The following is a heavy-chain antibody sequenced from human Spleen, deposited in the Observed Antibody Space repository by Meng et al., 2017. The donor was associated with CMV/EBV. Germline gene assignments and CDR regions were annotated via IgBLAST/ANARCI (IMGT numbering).Heavy chain of an antibody. J-gene: IGHJ6*02. CDR1: GYTFTDYY. CDR2: INPNSGGT. CDR3: ARVLVTPGGAYYYGMDV. D-gene: IGHD2-21*02. V-gene: IGHV1-2*02. Sequence: ASVKVSCKASGYTFTDYYMHWVRQAPGQGLEWMGWINPNSGGTNYAQKFQGRVTMTRDTSISTAYMELSRLRSDDTAVYYCARVLVTPGGAYYYGMDVWGQGTTVTVSS.